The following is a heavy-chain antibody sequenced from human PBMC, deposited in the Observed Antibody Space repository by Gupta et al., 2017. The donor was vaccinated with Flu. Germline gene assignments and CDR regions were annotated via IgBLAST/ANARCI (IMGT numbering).Heavy chain of an antibody. Sequence: GQWLEWMGWMNPNSGATGYAPNFQGRVTMTRNTATSIAYMELSSLRSEDTAVYYCAREPDYCSSTSCGEGMDVWGQGTTVTVSS. CDR3: AREPDYCSSTSCGEGMDV. CDR2: MNPNSGAT. V-gene: IGHV1-8*01. J-gene: IGHJ6*02. D-gene: IGHD2-2*01.